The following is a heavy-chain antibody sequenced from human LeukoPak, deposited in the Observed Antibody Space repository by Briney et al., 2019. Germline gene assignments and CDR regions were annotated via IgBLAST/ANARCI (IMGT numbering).Heavy chain of an antibody. D-gene: IGHD3-22*01. Sequence: GGSLRLSCAASGFTFSSYEMNWVRQAPGKGLEWVSYISSSGSTIYYADSVKGRFTISRDNAKNSLYLQTNSLRAEDTAVYYYASVSGGVVAEGLWFDPWGQGTLVTVSS. CDR2: ISSSGSTI. V-gene: IGHV3-48*03. J-gene: IGHJ5*02. CDR3: ASVSGGVVAEGLWFDP. CDR1: GFTFSSYE.